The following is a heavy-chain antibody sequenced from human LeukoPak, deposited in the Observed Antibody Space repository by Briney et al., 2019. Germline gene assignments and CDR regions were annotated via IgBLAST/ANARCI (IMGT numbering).Heavy chain of an antibody. Sequence: SVKVSCKASGGTFSNLGISWVRQAPGHGLEWMGGIIPIFATATYAQKFQGRVTITADDSTSTACMKLRSLRSDDTAVYYCTRGEDYVVEVTATTWTLFDYWGQGTLVTVSS. CDR3: TRGEDYVVEVTATTWTLFDY. V-gene: IGHV1-69*01. D-gene: IGHD2-15*01. J-gene: IGHJ4*02. CDR1: GGTFSNLG. CDR2: IIPIFATA.